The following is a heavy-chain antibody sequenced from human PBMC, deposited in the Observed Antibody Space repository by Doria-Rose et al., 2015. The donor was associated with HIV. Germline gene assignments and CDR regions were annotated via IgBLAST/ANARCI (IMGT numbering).Heavy chain of an antibody. CDR3: ARIKSSRWYHKYYFDF. V-gene: IGHV2-26*01. CDR1: GVSLSSPGMG. J-gene: IGHJ4*02. CDR2: IFSDDER. Sequence: ESGPVLVEPTETLTLTCTVSGVSLSSPGMGVSWIRQPPGKALEWPANIFSDDERSYKTSLKSRLTISRGSSKSQVVLTMTDMDPVDTATYYCARIKSSRWYHKYYFDFWGQGTLVIVSA. D-gene: IGHD6-13*01.